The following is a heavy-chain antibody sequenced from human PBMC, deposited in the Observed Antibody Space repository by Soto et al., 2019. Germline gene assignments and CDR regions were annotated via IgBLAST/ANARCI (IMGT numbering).Heavy chain of an antibody. CDR2: IYYSGST. J-gene: IGHJ6*02. V-gene: IGHV4-39*01. Sequence: SETLSLTCTVSGGSISSSSYYWGWIRQPPGKGLEWIGSIYYSGSTYYNPSLKSRVTISVDTSKNQFSLKLSSVTAADTAVYYCARHVARRGSYYYYGMDVWGQGTTVTVSS. CDR3: ARHVARRGSYYYYGMDV. D-gene: IGHD3-10*01. CDR1: GGSISSSSYY.